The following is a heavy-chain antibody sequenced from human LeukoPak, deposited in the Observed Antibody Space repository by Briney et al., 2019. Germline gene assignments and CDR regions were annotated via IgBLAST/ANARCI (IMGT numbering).Heavy chain of an antibody. D-gene: IGHD3-22*01. CDR2: MSYDGSNK. V-gene: IGHV3-30-3*01. J-gene: IGHJ4*02. CDR3: ARGSRWLRLGGGSYYYDNSGSYYDY. CDR1: GFTFRTYA. Sequence: GGSLRLSCAVSGFTFRTYAMHWVRQAPGKGLEWVAVMSYDGSNKYYADSVKGRFTISRDNSKNTLYLQMNSLRAEDTAVYYCARGSRWLRLGGGSYYYDNSGSYYDYWGQGTLVTVSS.